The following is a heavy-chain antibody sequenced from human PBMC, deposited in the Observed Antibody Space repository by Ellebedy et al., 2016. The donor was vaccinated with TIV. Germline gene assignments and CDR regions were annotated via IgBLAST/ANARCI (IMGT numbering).Heavy chain of an antibody. D-gene: IGHD3-10*01. V-gene: IGHV3-23*01. CDR1: GFTFSTYA. CDR2: IGDSGRAT. J-gene: IGHJ3*02. Sequence: PGGSLRLSCAASGFTFSTYAMSWVRQAPGKGLEWVSAIGDSGRATFYADSVKGRFTISRDHSKNTLYLQMNSLRAEDTALYYCAKDDKGGPGDAFDIWGQGTMVTVSS. CDR3: AKDDKGGPGDAFDI.